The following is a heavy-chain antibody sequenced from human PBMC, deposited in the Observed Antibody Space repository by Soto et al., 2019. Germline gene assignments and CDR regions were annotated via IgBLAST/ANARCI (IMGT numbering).Heavy chain of an antibody. D-gene: IGHD3-3*01. Sequence: GGSLRLSCAASGFTFSSYGMHWVRQAPGKGLEWVAVISYDGSNKYYADSVKGRFTISRDNSKNTLYLQMNSLRAEDTAVYYCAKSARAFWSGYSMYFDYWGQGTLVTVSS. CDR2: ISYDGSNK. J-gene: IGHJ4*02. V-gene: IGHV3-30*18. CDR1: GFTFSSYG. CDR3: AKSARAFWSGYSMYFDY.